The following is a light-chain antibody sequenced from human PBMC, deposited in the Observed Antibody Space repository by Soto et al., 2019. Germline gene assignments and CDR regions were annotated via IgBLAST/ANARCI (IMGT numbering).Light chain of an antibody. J-gene: IGLJ3*02. CDR3: QVWDSGSDHPGV. CDR2: DNS. CDR1: SIGSKS. Sequence: SSELTQPPSVSVAPGQTATITCGGNSIGSKSVHWYQQRPGQAPVVVVYDNSDRPSGIPERFSGSNSGNTATLTINRVEAGDEADYYCQVWDSGSDHPGVFGGGTKLTVL. V-gene: IGLV3-21*02.